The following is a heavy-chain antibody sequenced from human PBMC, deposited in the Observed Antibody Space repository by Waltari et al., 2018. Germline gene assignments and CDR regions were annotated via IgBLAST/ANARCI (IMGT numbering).Heavy chain of an antibody. Sequence: QMQLQESGPGLVKPSEPLSLTCPVSGGSISSSTYYWGWIRQPPWNGLECIGTIYYSGRNSYNPSRKGRLTISVDASKNQFSLNLRSVTAADTAVYYCARLPISLGVGSVFDIWGQGTMVTVSS. CDR2: IYYSGRN. D-gene: IGHD2-15*01. CDR3: ARLPISLGVGSVFDI. V-gene: IGHV4-39*01. CDR1: GGSISSSTYY. J-gene: IGHJ3*02.